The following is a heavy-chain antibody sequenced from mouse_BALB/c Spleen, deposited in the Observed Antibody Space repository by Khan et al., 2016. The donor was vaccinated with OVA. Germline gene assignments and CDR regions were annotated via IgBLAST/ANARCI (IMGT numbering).Heavy chain of an antibody. CDR3: ARGGAAFYRNDGGARDS. V-gene: IGHV9-4*02. D-gene: IGHD2-14*01. J-gene: IGHJ4*01. Sequence: QIQLVQSGPELKKPGETVRISCKASGYTFTTAGMQWVQKMPGKGLKWIGWINTHSGVPKYAEDFKGRFVFSLETSAHTAYLQITNLKNEDTATYFCARGGAAFYRNDGGARDSWGQGTSVTVSS. CDR2: INTHSGVP. CDR1: GYTFTTAG.